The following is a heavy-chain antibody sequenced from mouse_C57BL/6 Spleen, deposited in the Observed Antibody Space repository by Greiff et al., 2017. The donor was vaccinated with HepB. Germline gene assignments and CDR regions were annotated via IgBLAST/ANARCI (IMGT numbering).Heavy chain of an antibody. CDR1: GYTFTSYW. D-gene: IGHD1-1*02. CDR3: ARGGGGYGAWFAY. V-gene: IGHV1-69*01. J-gene: IGHJ3*01. Sequence: QVQLQQSGAELVMPGASVKLSCKASGYTFTSYWMHWVKQRPGQGLEWIGEIDPSDSYTNYNQKFKGKSTLTVDKSSSTAYMQLSSLTSEDSAVYYWARGGGGYGAWFAYWGQGTLVTVSA. CDR2: IDPSDSYT.